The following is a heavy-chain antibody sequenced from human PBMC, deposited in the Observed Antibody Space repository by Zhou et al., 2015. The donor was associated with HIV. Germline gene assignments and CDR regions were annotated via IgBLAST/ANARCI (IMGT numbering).Heavy chain of an antibody. D-gene: IGHD2-2*02. V-gene: IGHV1-69*01. Sequence: QVQLVQSGAEVKKPGSSVKVSCKASGGTFSSYAISWVRQAPGQGLEWMGGIIPIFGTANYAQKFQGRVTITADESTSTAYMELSSLRSEDTAVYYCARAACSSTSCYIPTVGPLDDAFDIWGQGTMVTVSS. J-gene: IGHJ3*02. CDR3: ARAACSSTSCYIPTVGPLDDAFDI. CDR1: GGTFSSYA. CDR2: IIPIFGTA.